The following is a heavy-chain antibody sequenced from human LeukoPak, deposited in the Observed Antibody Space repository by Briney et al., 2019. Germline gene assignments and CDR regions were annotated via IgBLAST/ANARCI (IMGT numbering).Heavy chain of an antibody. Sequence: GGSLRLSCAASGFTFSSYAMSWVRQAPGKGLEWVSAISASGGGTFYADSVKGRFTISRDNSKNTLYLQMSSLRAEDTAVYYCAKGGDTAMFIGDYWGQGTLVTVSS. V-gene: IGHV3-23*01. CDR2: ISASGGGT. CDR1: GFTFSSYA. J-gene: IGHJ4*02. D-gene: IGHD5-18*01. CDR3: AKGGDTAMFIGDY.